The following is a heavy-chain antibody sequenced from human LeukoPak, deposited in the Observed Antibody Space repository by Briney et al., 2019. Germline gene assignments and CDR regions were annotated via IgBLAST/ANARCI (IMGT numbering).Heavy chain of an antibody. Sequence: PSETLSLTCTVSGGSISSGGYYWSWIRQPPGKGLEWIGYIYHSGSTYYNPSLKSRVTISVDRSKNQFSLKLSSVTAADTAVYYCARGSVTSGSPRYYYYYYYMDVWGKGTTVTVSS. CDR2: IYHSGST. D-gene: IGHD1-26*01. J-gene: IGHJ6*03. V-gene: IGHV4-30-2*01. CDR3: ARGSVTSGSPRYYYYYYYMDV. CDR1: GGSISSGGYY.